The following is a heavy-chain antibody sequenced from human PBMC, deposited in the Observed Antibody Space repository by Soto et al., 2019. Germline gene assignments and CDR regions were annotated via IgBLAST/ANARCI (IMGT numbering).Heavy chain of an antibody. V-gene: IGHV3-21*01. Sequence: PGGSLRLSCAASGFTFSSYAMSWVRQAPGKWLEWVSSISSSSSYIYYADSVKGRFTISRDNAKNSLYLQMNSLRAEDTAVYYCARDRAGYSGYDLYYYYYYGMDVWGQGXTVTV. D-gene: IGHD5-12*01. J-gene: IGHJ6*02. CDR1: GFTFSSYA. CDR2: ISSSSSYI. CDR3: ARDRAGYSGYDLYYYYYYGMDV.